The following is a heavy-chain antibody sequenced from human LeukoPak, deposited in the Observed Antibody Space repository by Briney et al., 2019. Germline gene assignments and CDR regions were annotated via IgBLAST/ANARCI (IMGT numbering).Heavy chain of an antibody. CDR1: GGSISSYY. J-gene: IGHJ5*02. V-gene: IGHV4-59*01. CDR3: ARALPTLVGARGGRWFDP. D-gene: IGHD1-26*01. Sequence: SETLSLTCTVSGGSISSYYWSWTRQPPGKGLEWIGYIYYSGSTNYNPSLKSRVTISVDTSKNQFSLKLSSVTAADTAVYYCARALPTLVGARGGRWFDPWGQGTLVTVSS. CDR2: IYYSGST.